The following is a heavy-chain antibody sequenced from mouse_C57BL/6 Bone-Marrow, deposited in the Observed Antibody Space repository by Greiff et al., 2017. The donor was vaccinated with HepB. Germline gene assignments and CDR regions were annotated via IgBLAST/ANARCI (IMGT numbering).Heavy chain of an antibody. V-gene: IGHV1-54*01. CDR3: ARWGGNPY. CDR1: GYAFTNYL. J-gene: IGHJ2*01. CDR2: INPGSGGT. Sequence: VKLMESGAELVRPGTSVKVSCKASGYAFTNYLVEWVKQRPGQGLEWIGVINPGSGGTNYNEKFKGKATLTADKSSSTAYMQLSSLTSEDSAVYFCARWGGNPYWGQGTTLTVSS. D-gene: IGHD2-1*01.